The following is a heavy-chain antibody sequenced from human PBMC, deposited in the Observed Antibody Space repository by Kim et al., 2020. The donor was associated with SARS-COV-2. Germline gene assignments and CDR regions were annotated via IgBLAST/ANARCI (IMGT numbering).Heavy chain of an antibody. J-gene: IGHJ6*02. Sequence: SVKVSCKASGFTFTSSAVQWVRQARGQRLEWIGWIVVGSGNTNYAQKFQERVTITRDMSTSTAYMELSSLRSEDTAVYYCAAGEGYCTNGVCLGGYYGMDVWGQGTTVTVSS. D-gene: IGHD2-8*01. V-gene: IGHV1-58*01. CDR2: IVVGSGNT. CDR1: GFTFTSSA. CDR3: AAGEGYCTNGVCLGGYYGMDV.